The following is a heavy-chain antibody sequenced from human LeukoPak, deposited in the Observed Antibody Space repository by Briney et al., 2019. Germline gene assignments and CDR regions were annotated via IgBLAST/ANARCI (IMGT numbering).Heavy chain of an antibody. CDR2: ISGCGGST. Sequence: PGGSLRLSCAASGFTFSSYAMSWVRQAPGKGLEWVSAISGCGGSTYYADSVKGRFTISRDNSKNTLYLQMNSLRAEDTAVYYCATDGRDYYDSSGYWDYWGQGTLVTVSS. J-gene: IGHJ4*02. CDR3: ATDGRDYYDSSGYWDY. D-gene: IGHD3-22*01. V-gene: IGHV3-23*01. CDR1: GFTFSSYA.